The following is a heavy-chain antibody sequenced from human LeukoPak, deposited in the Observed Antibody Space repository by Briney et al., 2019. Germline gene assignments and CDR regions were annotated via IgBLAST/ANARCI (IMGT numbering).Heavy chain of an antibody. CDR3: ARQFSGSGRGLDY. D-gene: IGHD3-10*01. V-gene: IGHV3-48*03. J-gene: IGHJ4*02. CDR2: ISGSGLTI. Sequence: GGSLTLSCAASGFSFSSYEMNWVRQAPGKGLEWVSYISGSGLTIYYADSVKGRFTISRDNAKNSLYLQMNSLRAEDTAVYYCARQFSGSGRGLDYWGQGTLVTVSS. CDR1: GFSFSSYE.